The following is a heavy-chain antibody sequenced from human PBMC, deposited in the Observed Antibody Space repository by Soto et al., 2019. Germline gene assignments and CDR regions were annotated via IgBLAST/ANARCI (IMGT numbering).Heavy chain of an antibody. CDR2: INHSGST. V-gene: IGHV4-30-2*01. Sequence: SETLSLTCAVADGSIRSGGCSWTWIRQPPGTGLEWIGEINHSGSTNYNPSLKSRVTISVDTSKNQFSLKLTSVTAADTAVYYCARDKITGLFDYWGQGTLVTVSS. D-gene: IGHD2-8*02. CDR3: ARDKITGLFDY. J-gene: IGHJ4*02. CDR1: DGSIRSGGCS.